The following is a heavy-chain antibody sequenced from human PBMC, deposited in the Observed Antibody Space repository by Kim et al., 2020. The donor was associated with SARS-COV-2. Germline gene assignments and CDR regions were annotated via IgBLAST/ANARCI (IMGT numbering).Heavy chain of an antibody. CDR3: AREYNLRFLELDAFDI. CDR1: GFTFSSYE. CDR2: ISSSGSTI. Sequence: GGSLRLSCAASGFTFSSYEMNWVRQAPGKGLEWVSYISSSGSTIYYADSVKGRFTISRDNAKNSLYLQMNSLRAEDTAVYYCAREYNLRFLELDAFDIWGQGTMVTVSS. J-gene: IGHJ3*02. V-gene: IGHV3-48*03. D-gene: IGHD3-3*01.